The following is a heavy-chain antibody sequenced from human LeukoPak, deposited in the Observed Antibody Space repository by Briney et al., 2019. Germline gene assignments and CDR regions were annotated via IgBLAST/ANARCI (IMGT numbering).Heavy chain of an antibody. V-gene: IGHV1-24*01. Sequence: ASVKVSCKVSGYTLTELSIHWVRQAPGKGLEWMGGFDPEDGETIYAQKFQGRVTMTEDTSTETAYMELSSLRSGDTAVYSCATDRYGTRFLDYWGQGTLVTVSS. CDR3: ATDRYGTRFLDY. D-gene: IGHD3-3*01. CDR1: GYTLTELS. CDR2: FDPEDGET. J-gene: IGHJ4*02.